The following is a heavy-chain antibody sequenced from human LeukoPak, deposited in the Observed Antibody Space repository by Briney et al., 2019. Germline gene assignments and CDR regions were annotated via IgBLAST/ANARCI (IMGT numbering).Heavy chain of an antibody. Sequence: ASVKVSCKASGYTFTSYGISWVRQAPGQGLEWMGWISAYNGNTNYAQKLQGRVTMTTDTSTSTAYMELRSLRSDDTAVHYCARDVGYDYVWGSYRFDYWGQGTLVTVSS. CDR2: ISAYNGNT. V-gene: IGHV1-18*01. CDR3: ARDVGYDYVWGSYRFDY. D-gene: IGHD3-16*02. CDR1: GYTFTSYG. J-gene: IGHJ4*02.